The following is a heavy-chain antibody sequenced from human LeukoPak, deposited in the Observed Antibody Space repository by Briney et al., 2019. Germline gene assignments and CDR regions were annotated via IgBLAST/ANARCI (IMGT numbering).Heavy chain of an antibody. V-gene: IGHV4-59*08. CDR3: ARAVSGRFDY. CDR1: GGSMSPYY. J-gene: IGHJ4*02. CDR2: IYYSGST. Sequence: SETLSLTCTVSGGSMSPYYWGWIRQPPGKGLGWTGYIYYSGSTNYNPSLKSRVTISVDTSKNQFSLKLSSVTAADTAIYYCARAVSGRFDYWGQGTLVTVSS. D-gene: IGHD6-19*01.